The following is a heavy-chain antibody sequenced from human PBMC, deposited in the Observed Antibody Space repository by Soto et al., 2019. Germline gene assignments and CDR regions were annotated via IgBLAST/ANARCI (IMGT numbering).Heavy chain of an antibody. CDR2: ISGSGSTT. CDR1: GFTFSSDA. D-gene: IGHD6-13*01. V-gene: IGHV3-23*01. Sequence: EVQLLESGGGLVQPGGSLRLSCAASGFTFSSDAMSWVRQAPGKGLEWVSAISGSGSTTYYADSVKGRFTISRDNSKNTLYLQMNSLRAEDTAVYYCAKGDYSSSWSPPEYYFDYWGQGTLVTVSS. CDR3: AKGDYSSSWSPPEYYFDY. J-gene: IGHJ4*02.